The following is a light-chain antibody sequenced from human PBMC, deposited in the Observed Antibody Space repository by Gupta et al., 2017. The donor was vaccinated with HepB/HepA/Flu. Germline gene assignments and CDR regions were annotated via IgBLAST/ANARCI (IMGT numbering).Light chain of an antibody. Sequence: QSVLTQPPSASATPGQRVTISCSGSSSTVGRDNVYWYQQHPGAAPNLLIYNTNQRPSGVPDRFSGSKSGTSASLAISGLRAEDEADYYCAAWDNSLSGFVFGTGTWVTVL. V-gene: IGLV1-47*02. CDR1: SSTVGRDN. CDR2: NTN. CDR3: AAWDNSLSGFV. J-gene: IGLJ1*01.